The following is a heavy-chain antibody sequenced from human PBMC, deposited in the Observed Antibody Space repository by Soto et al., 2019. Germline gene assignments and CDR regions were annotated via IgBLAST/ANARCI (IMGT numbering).Heavy chain of an antibody. J-gene: IGHJ6*03. D-gene: IGHD3-3*01. CDR1: CGSFSGDY. V-gene: IGHV4-34*01. CDR3: ARRAPPLRYYYYYYYMYV. CDR2: INHSGST. Sequence: PSETLSVTCAVYCGSFSGDYWSWIRQPPGKGLEWIGEINHSGSTNYNPSLKSRVTISVDTSKNQFSLKLSSVTAADTAVYYCARRAPPLRYYYYYYYMYVWGKGTTVTVSS.